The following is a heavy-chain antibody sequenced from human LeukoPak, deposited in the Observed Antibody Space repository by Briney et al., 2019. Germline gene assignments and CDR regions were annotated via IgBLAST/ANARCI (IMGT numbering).Heavy chain of an antibody. J-gene: IGHJ4*02. CDR1: GFTFSSYG. CDR2: ISGSGGST. CDR3: AKTALKLRYFDWLPKGFDY. D-gene: IGHD3-9*01. V-gene: IGHV3-23*01. Sequence: GGSLRLSCAASGFTFSSYGMSWVRQAPGKGLEWVSAISGSGGSTYYADSVKGRFTISRDNSKNTLYLQMNSLRAEDTAVYYCAKTALKLRYFDWLPKGFDYWGQGTLVTVSS.